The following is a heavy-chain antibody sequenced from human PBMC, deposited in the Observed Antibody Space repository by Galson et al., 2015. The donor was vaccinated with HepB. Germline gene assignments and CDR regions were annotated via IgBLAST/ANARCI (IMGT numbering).Heavy chain of an antibody. Sequence: SLRLSCAGSGFTFGDYGMNWFRQAPGKGLEWVSFIRSEPYGGTTEYAASVKGRFIISRDSSKNIAYLQMNSLKTEDTGVYYCSRACITDWHCIDYWGQGTLVTVSS. D-gene: IGHD3-9*01. CDR3: SRACITDWHCIDY. J-gene: IGHJ4*02. CDR1: GFTFGDYG. V-gene: IGHV3-49*03. CDR2: IRSEPYGGTT.